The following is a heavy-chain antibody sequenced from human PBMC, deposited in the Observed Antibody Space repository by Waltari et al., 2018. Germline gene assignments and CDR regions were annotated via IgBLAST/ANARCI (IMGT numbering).Heavy chain of an antibody. D-gene: IGHD6-13*01. CDR2: INPSTNAG. CDR3: TREGIGAPGSRRFDS. V-gene: IGHV1-46*03. J-gene: IGHJ4*02. Sequence: QVQLVQSGAEVKKSGASVKVSCKASGYTFTSYSIHWVRQAPGQGLEWMGLINPSTNAGTYAQKFQGRVTMTRDTSTSTVYMEVTSLRSEDTAISYCTREGIGAPGSRRFDSWGQGTLVTVSS. CDR1: GYTFTSYS.